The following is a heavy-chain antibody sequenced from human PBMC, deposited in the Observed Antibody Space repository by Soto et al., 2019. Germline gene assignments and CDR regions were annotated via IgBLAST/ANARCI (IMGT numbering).Heavy chain of an antibody. CDR2: IFHGGIT. J-gene: IGHJ4*02. V-gene: IGHV4-30-2*01. CDR3: ARDRGGTGRYIFGSGHFDL. D-gene: IGHD3-3*02. Sequence: QLQLQESGSGLVKPSQTLSLTCVVSGISVTIPGYSWTWIRQAPGKGLEWVGCIFHGGITYYSPSLKNLVAMSVDGSKNIFSLKLNSVTAEDTAVYYCARDRGGTGRYIFGSGHFDLLGQGALVTVSS. CDR1: GISVTIPGYS.